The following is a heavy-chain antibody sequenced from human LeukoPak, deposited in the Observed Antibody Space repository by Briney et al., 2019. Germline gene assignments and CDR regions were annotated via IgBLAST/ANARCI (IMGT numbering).Heavy chain of an antibody. J-gene: IGHJ5*02. CDR3: AKLPRSSGLPSS. CDR1: GFTFSDYG. V-gene: IGHV3-30*02. Sequence: PGGSLRLSCAASGFTFSDYGLHWVRQAPGKGLEWVAFIRYDGSFKYYADSVKGRFTISRDNSKDTLFLQMNSLRAEDTALYYCAKLPRSSGLPSSWGQGTLVTVSS. D-gene: IGHD3-22*01. CDR2: IRYDGSFK.